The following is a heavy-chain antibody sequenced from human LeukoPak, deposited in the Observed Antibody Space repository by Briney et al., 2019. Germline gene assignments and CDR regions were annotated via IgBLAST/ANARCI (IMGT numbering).Heavy chain of an antibody. D-gene: IGHD2-2*01. CDR1: GYTFTSYG. Sequence: GASVKVSCKASGYTFTSYGISWVRQAPGQGLEWMGRIIPILGIANYAQKFQGRVTITADKSTSTAYMELSSLRSEDTAVYYCARGYMGYQPPDNWGQGTLVTVSS. J-gene: IGHJ4*02. CDR3: ARGYMGYQPPDN. CDR2: IIPILGIA. V-gene: IGHV1-69*04.